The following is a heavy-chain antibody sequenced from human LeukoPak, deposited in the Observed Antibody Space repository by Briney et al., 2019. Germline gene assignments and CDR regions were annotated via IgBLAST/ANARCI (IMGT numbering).Heavy chain of an antibody. CDR1: GGSISSYY. D-gene: IGHD4-23*01. Sequence: KPSETLSLTCTVSGGSISSYYWSWIRQPPGKGLEWIGYTYYSGSTNYNPSLKSRVTISVDTSKNQFSLKLSSVTAADTAVYYCARGTVVTPYDYWGQGTLVTVSS. CDR3: ARGTVVTPYDY. J-gene: IGHJ4*02. V-gene: IGHV4-59*01. CDR2: TYYSGST.